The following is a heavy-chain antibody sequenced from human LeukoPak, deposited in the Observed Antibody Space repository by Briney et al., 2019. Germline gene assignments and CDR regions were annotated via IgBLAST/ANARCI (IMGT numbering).Heavy chain of an antibody. Sequence: PGGSLRLSCAASGFIFSSYAMSWVRQAPGRGLEWVSSLSGSGSTTYYADSVKGRFTISRDSSKNTLYLQMNSLRAEDPAVYYCAKDTRYYDSSGYYRLDYWGQGTLVTVSS. J-gene: IGHJ4*02. V-gene: IGHV3-23*01. CDR2: LSGSGSTT. D-gene: IGHD3-22*01. CDR3: AKDTRYYDSSGYYRLDY. CDR1: GFIFSSYA.